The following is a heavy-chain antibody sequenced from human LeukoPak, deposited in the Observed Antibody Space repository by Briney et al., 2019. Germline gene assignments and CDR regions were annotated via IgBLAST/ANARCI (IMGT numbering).Heavy chain of an antibody. J-gene: IGHJ3*02. D-gene: IGHD3-16*02. CDR1: GYTFTAYY. CDR2: INPDRDGT. V-gene: IGHV1-2*06. CDR3: ARGPYDYVWGNYRYTGDAFDI. Sequence: GASVKVSCTASGYTFTAYYMHWVRQAPGQGLEWMGRINPDRDGTNYAQKFQGRVTMTRDKSISTAYMELTSLRSDDTAVYYCARGPYDYVWGNYRYTGDAFDIWGHGTVVTVSS.